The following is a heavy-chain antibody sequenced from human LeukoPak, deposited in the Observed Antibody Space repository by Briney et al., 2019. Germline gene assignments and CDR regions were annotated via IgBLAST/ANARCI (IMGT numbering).Heavy chain of an antibody. J-gene: IGHJ2*01. Sequence: SETLSLTCTVSGGSISTYYWSWIRQPPGKGLEWIGYIYYSGSTNYNPSLKSRVTISVDTSKNQFSLKLSSVTAADTAVYYCARVPLNYYDSSGYSHWYFDLWGRGTLVTVSS. V-gene: IGHV4-59*01. CDR1: GGSISTYY. D-gene: IGHD3-22*01. CDR3: ARVPLNYYDSSGYSHWYFDL. CDR2: IYYSGST.